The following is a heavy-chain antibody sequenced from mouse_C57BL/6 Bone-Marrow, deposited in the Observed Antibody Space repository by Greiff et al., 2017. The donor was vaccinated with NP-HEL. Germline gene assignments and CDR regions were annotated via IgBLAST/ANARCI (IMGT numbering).Heavy chain of an antibody. J-gene: IGHJ3*01. CDR3: ARESSGYVWFAY. CDR1: GYTFTDYY. D-gene: IGHD3-2*02. Sequence: EVQLQQSGPELVKPGASVKISCKASGYTFTDYYMNWVKQSHGKSLEWIGDINPNNGGTSYNQKFKGKATLTVDKSSSTAYMELRSLTSEDSAVYYCARESSGYVWFAYWGQGTLVTVSA. V-gene: IGHV1-26*01. CDR2: INPNNGGT.